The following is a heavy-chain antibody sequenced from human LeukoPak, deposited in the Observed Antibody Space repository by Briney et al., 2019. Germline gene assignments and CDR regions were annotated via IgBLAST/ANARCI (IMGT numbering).Heavy chain of an antibody. CDR3: ARRDYGGNSHFDY. D-gene: IGHD4-23*01. CDR2: IYPADSDT. Sequence: GVSLKISCKGSGYSFASHWIGWVRQVPGKGLEWMGIIYPADSDTRYSPSFEGQVTISADKSISTAYVQWNSLKASDTATYYCARRDYGGNSHFDYWGQGTLVTVSS. CDR1: GYSFASHW. V-gene: IGHV5-51*01. J-gene: IGHJ4*02.